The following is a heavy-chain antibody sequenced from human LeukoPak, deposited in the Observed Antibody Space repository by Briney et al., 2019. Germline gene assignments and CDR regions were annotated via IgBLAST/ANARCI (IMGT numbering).Heavy chain of an antibody. Sequence: PSETLSLTCTVSGGSISRYYWSWVRQAPGKGLEWVSAISGSGGSTYYADSVKGRFTISRDNSKNTLYLQMNSLGAEDTAVYYCAKDNQWELEDAFDIWGQGTMVTVSS. V-gene: IGHV3-23*01. CDR2: ISGSGGST. J-gene: IGHJ3*02. D-gene: IGHD1-26*01. CDR1: GGSISRYY. CDR3: AKDNQWELEDAFDI.